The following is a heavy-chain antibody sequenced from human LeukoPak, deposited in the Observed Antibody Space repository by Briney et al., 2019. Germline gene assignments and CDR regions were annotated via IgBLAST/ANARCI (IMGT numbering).Heavy chain of an antibody. J-gene: IGHJ4*02. Sequence: GGSLRLSCAASGFTFSNYAMSWVRQAPGKGLEWVSAISGSGGSTYYADSVKGRFTISRDNSKNTLYLQMNSLRAEDTAVYYCAKDDYYGSGKRIDYWGQGTLVTVSS. V-gene: IGHV3-23*01. CDR1: GFTFSNYA. CDR2: ISGSGGST. CDR3: AKDDYYGSGKRIDY. D-gene: IGHD3-10*01.